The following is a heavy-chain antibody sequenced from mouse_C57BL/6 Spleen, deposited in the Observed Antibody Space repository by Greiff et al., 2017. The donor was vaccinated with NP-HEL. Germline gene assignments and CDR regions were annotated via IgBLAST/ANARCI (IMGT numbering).Heavy chain of an antibody. V-gene: IGHV3-6*01. CDR2: ISYDGSN. J-gene: IGHJ4*01. CDR1: GYSITSGYY. CDR3: ARAPPLMTTVVRDAMDY. Sequence: EVKLLESGPGLVKPSQSLSLTCSVTGYSITSGYYWNWIRQFPGNKLEWMGYISYDGSNNYNPSLKNRISITRDTSKNQFFLKLNSVTTEDTATYYCARAPPLMTTVVRDAMDYWGQGTSVTVSS. D-gene: IGHD1-1*01.